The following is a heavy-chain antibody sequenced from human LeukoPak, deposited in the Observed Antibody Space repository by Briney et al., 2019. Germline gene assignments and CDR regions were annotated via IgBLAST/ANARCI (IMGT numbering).Heavy chain of an antibody. V-gene: IGHV3-21*01. CDR1: GFTFSSYW. Sequence: GGSLRLSCAASGFTFSSYWMHWVRQAPGKGLEWVSSISSSSSYIYYADSVKGRFTISRDNAKNSLYLQMNSLRAEDTAVYYCARDPGGGARRAFDIWGQGTMVTVSS. J-gene: IGHJ3*02. D-gene: IGHD2-21*01. CDR2: ISSSSSYI. CDR3: ARDPGGGARRAFDI.